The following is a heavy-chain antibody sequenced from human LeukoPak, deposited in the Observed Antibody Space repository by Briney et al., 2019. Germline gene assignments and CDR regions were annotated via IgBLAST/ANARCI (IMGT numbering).Heavy chain of an antibody. V-gene: IGHV1-18*01. CDR2: ISAYNGNT. CDR1: GYTFIIYG. CDR3: ARNSSYDSGSFDY. Sequence: ASLKVSSKASGYTFIIYGISWVRQAPGQGLEWMGWISAYNGNTIYAQKLQGRVTMTTDTSTSTAYMELRSLRSDDTAVYYCARNSSYDSGSFDYWGQGTLVTVSS. D-gene: IGHD3-10*01. J-gene: IGHJ4*02.